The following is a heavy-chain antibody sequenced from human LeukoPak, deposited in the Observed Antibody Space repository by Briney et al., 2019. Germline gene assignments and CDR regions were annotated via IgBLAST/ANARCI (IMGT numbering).Heavy chain of an antibody. CDR2: IHYSGST. CDR1: HVSISTYY. V-gene: IGHV4-59*01. D-gene: IGHD3-10*01. CDR3: ARDIYGSGHGWFDT. Sequence: PSETLSLTCTVSHVSISTYYWSWIRQPPGKGLEWMGYIHYSGSTNYNPSLKIRVTISVDTSKKQLSLMLRSVTAADTAVYYCARDIYGSGHGWFDTWGQGRLVTVSS. J-gene: IGHJ5*02.